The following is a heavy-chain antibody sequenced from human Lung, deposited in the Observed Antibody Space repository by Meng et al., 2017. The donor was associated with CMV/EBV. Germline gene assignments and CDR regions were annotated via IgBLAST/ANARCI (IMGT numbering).Heavy chain of an antibody. D-gene: IGHD1-26*01. CDR2: VFYSGST. CDR1: GGTIKINSFY. CDR3: ARHFGSGSYPFDY. Sequence: GSLRLXXAVSGGTIKINSFYWAWIRQTPGQGLEWIGSVFYSGSTYYNPSLKSRVTISVDTSKNQFSLNVYSVTAADTAVFYCARHFGSGSYPFDYWGQGLLVTVSS. V-gene: IGHV4-39*01. J-gene: IGHJ4*02.